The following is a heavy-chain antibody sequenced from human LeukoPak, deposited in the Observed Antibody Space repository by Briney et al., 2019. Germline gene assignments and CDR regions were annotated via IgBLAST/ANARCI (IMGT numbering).Heavy chain of an antibody. D-gene: IGHD3-22*01. CDR1: GGTFSSYA. CDR3: AREGSGYSGPAFDI. Sequence: ASVKVSCKASGGTFSSYAISWVRQAPGQGLEWMGGIIPIFGTANYAQKFQGRVTITADESTSTAYMELSSLRSEDTAVYYCAREGSGYSGPAFDIWGQGTMVTVSS. J-gene: IGHJ3*02. V-gene: IGHV1-69*13. CDR2: IIPIFGTA.